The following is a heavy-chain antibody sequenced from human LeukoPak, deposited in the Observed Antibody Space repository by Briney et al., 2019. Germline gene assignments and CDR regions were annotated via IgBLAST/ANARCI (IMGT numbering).Heavy chain of an antibody. CDR3: ARGAWYFDY. V-gene: IGHV4-59*01. D-gene: IGHD1-26*01. J-gene: IGHJ4*02. CDR2: IYYSGST. Sequence: SETLSLTCTVSGGSISSYYWSWIRQPPGKGLEWIGYIYYSGSTNYNPSLKSRVTISVDTSKNQFSLKLSSATAADTAVYYCARGAWYFDYWGQGTLVTVSS. CDR1: GGSISSYY.